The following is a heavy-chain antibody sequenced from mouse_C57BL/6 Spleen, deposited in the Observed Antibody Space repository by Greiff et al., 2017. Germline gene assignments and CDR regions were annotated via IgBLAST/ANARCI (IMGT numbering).Heavy chain of an antibody. Sequence: EVQLQQSGPELVKPGASVKIPCKASGYTFTDYNMDWVKQSHGKSLEWIGDINPNNGGTIYNQKFKGKATLTVVKSSSTAYMELRSLTSEDTAVYYCAGKVHYYGSSYGYFDVWGTGTTVTVSS. CDR1: GYTFTDYN. D-gene: IGHD1-1*01. V-gene: IGHV1-18*01. CDR3: AGKVHYYGSSYGYFDV. J-gene: IGHJ1*03. CDR2: INPNNGGT.